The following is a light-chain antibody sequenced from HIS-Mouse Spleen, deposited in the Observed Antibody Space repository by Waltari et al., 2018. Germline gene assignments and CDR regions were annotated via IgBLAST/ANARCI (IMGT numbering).Light chain of an antibody. CDR1: QSISSW. CDR3: QQYNSYSRT. Sequence: DIQMTQSPSTLSASVGDRVTITCRASQSISSWLAWYQQKPGKAPKLLIYKASSLESGFPSRFSGSGSGTEFTLTISSLQPDDFATYYCQQYNSYSRTFGQGTEVEIK. V-gene: IGKV1-5*03. J-gene: IGKJ1*01. CDR2: KAS.